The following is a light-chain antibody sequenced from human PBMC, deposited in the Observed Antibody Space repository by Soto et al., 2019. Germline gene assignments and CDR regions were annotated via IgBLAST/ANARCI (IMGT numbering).Light chain of an antibody. V-gene: IGKV3-11*01. CDR3: QQRSNWPLP. CDR2: DAS. Sequence: IVLTQSTASLSFSRGGKATLAWRASQSVSSYLAWYQQKPGQAPRLLISDASNRATGIPARFSGSGSGTDFTLTISSLEPEDFAVYSCQQRSNWPLPFGPGTKVDIK. J-gene: IGKJ3*01. CDR1: QSVSSY.